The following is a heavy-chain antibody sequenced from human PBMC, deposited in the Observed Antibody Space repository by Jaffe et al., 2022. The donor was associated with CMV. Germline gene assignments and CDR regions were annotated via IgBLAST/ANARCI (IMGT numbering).Heavy chain of an antibody. CDR2: ISYRGST. CDR3: ARHDRSNGYNFFDN. V-gene: IGHV4-59*08. CDR1: GVSITTYY. Sequence: QVQLQESGPGLVKPSETLSLTCTVSGVSITTYYWSWFRQPPGKGLEWIGYISYRGSTSYNPPLKSRVTISIEASRNQFSLTLSSVTAADTAVYYCARHDRSNGYNFFDNWGQGTRVTVSS. D-gene: IGHD5-12*01. J-gene: IGHJ4*02.